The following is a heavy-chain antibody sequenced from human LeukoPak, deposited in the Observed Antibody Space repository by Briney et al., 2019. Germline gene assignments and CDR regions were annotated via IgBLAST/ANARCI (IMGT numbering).Heavy chain of an antibody. CDR2: IYYSGST. Sequence: SETLSLTCTVSSGSINSYYWSWIRQSPGKGLEWIGYIYYSGSTNYNPSLKSRVTISVDTSKNQFSLKLTSVTAADTAVYYCARDGSGWSGWFDPWGQGTLVTVSS. CDR1: SGSINSYY. CDR3: ARDGSGWSGWFDP. V-gene: IGHV4-59*01. D-gene: IGHD6-19*01. J-gene: IGHJ5*02.